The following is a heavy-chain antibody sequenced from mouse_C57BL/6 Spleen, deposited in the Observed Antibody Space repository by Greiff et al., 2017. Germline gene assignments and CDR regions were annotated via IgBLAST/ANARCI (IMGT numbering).Heavy chain of an antibody. CDR1: GFTFTDYY. J-gene: IGHJ3*01. Sequence: EVQLVESGGGLVQPGGSLSLSCAASGFTFTDYYMSWVRQPPGKALEWLGFIRNKANGYTTEYSASVKGRFTISRDNSHSILYLQMNALRAEDSATYYCARYYDYDGGFAYWGQGTLVTVSA. CDR3: ARYYDYDGGFAY. V-gene: IGHV7-3*01. D-gene: IGHD2-4*01. CDR2: IRNKANGYTT.